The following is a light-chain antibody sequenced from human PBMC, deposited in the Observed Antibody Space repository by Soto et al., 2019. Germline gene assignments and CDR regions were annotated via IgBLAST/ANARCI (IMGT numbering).Light chain of an antibody. J-gene: IGKJ1*01. V-gene: IGKV1-5*03. CDR3: QHYSVSSEP. Sequence: IRIPQSPYVLTRSXXYRVTITCRASQTISSWLAWYQERPGKSRKVPIYKASSVKSEVASGLSGSGSGTEFTLTLSRLQADDFAPYYCQHYSVSSEPFAERTKLDIK. CDR1: QTISSW. CDR2: KAS.